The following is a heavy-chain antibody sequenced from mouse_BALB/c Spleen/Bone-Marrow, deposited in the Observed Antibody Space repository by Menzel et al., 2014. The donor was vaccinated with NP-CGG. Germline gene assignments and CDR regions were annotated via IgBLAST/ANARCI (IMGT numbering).Heavy chain of an antibody. V-gene: IGHV5-17*02. CDR3: TRDHDYDWYFDV. CDR1: GFTFSSFG. D-gene: IGHD2-4*01. CDR2: ISSDSDTI. J-gene: IGHJ1*01. Sequence: DVMLVESGGGLVQPGGSRKLSCTASGFTFSSFGMHWVRQAPEKGLEWVAYISSDSDTIYYADTVKGRFTISRDNPKNTLLLQMTSLRSEDTAMYYCTRDHDYDWYFDVWGAGTTVTVSS.